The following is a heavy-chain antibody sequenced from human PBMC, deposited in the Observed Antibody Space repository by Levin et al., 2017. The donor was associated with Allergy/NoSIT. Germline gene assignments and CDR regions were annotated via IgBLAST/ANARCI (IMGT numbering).Heavy chain of an antibody. V-gene: IGHV3-11*05. Sequence: GESLKISCAASGFTFSDYYMSWIRQAPGKGLEWVSYISSSSSYTNYADSVKGRFTISRDNAKNSLYLQMNSLRAEDTAVYYCARVGRDGDYFDYWGQGTLVTVSS. J-gene: IGHJ4*02. CDR1: GFTFSDYY. CDR2: ISSSSSYT. CDR3: ARVGRDGDYFDY. D-gene: IGHD4-17*01.